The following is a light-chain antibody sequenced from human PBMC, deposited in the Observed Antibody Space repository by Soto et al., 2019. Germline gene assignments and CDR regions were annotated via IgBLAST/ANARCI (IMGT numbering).Light chain of an antibody. CDR2: CAS. V-gene: IGKV3-20*01. CDR1: QSVSSSY. Sequence: EIVLPQSPGTLSLSPGERATLSCRASQSVSSSYLAWYQQKPGQAPRLLIYCASSRATGIQDRFSGSGSGTDFTLTISRLEPEDFAVYYCQQYGSPITFGQGTRLENK. J-gene: IGKJ5*01. CDR3: QQYGSPIT.